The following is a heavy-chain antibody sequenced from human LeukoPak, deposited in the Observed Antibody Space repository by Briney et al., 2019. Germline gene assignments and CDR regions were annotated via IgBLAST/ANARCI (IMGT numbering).Heavy chain of an antibody. V-gene: IGHV3-23*01. D-gene: IGHD5-18*01. Sequence: GGSLRLSCAASGFTFSSYGMSWVRQAPGKGLEWVSAISGSGGSTYYADSVKGRFTISRDNSKNTLYLQMNSLRAEDTAVYYCAKVWWIQLWLPAGDFDYWGQGTLVTVSS. CDR1: GFTFSSYG. J-gene: IGHJ4*02. CDR3: AKVWWIQLWLPAGDFDY. CDR2: ISGSGGST.